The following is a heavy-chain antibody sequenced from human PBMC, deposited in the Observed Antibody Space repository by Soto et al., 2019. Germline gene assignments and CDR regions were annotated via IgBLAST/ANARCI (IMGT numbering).Heavy chain of an antibody. J-gene: IGHJ6*02. CDR2: INHSGIT. CDR3: ELSRSRMDG. D-gene: IGHD6-6*01. V-gene: IGHV4-34*01. CDR1: GASFSGYY. Sequence: SEILSLTYAVYGASFSGYYWRWIRQLPGKGPEWIEEINHSGITTNNPSLKSRVTISVVTSKNQFSLNLSPVTAADTAVYYSELSRSRMDGWSQETTLTVSS.